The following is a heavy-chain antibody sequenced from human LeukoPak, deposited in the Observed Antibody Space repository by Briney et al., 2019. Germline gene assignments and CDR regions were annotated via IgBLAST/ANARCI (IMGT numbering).Heavy chain of an antibody. Sequence: GGSLRLSCTASGFTFGDYAMSWVRQAPGKGLEWVGFIRSKAYGGTTGYAASVKGRFTISRDDSKSIAYLQMNSLKTEDTAVYYCTRVVGSSGWYLKGYFDYWGQGTLVTVSS. CDR1: GFTFGDYA. CDR3: TRVVGSSGWYLKGYFDY. J-gene: IGHJ4*02. V-gene: IGHV3-49*04. CDR2: IRSKAYGGTT. D-gene: IGHD6-19*01.